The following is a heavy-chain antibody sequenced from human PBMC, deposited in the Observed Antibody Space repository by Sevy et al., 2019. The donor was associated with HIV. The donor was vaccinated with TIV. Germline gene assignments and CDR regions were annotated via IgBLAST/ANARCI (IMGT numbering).Heavy chain of an antibody. CDR3: ASDGYYYDSSGIIDY. Sequence: GGSLRLSCAASGFTFSSYAMHWVRQAPGKGLEWVAVISYDGSNKYYADSVKGRFTISRDNSKNTLYLQMNSLRAEDTAVYYCASDGYYYDSSGIIDYWGQGTLVTVSS. V-gene: IGHV3-30-3*01. J-gene: IGHJ4*02. D-gene: IGHD3-22*01. CDR1: GFTFSSYA. CDR2: ISYDGSNK.